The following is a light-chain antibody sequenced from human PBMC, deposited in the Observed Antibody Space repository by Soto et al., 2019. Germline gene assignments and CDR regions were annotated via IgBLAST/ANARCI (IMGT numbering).Light chain of an antibody. CDR1: NIGSKS. CDR3: QVWDSRSDHPHVV. J-gene: IGLJ2*01. V-gene: IGLV3-21*02. CDR2: DDS. Sequence: SYELTQPPSVSVAPGQTARITCGGTNIGSKSVHWYQQKPGQAPVLVVYDDSDRPSGIPERFSGSNSGNTATLTISRVEAGDEADYYCQVWDSRSDHPHVVFGGGTKLTVL.